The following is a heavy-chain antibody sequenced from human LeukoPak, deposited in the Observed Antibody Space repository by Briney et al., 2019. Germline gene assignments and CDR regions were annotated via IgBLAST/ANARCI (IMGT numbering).Heavy chain of an antibody. CDR2: IYTSGST. Sequence: SETLSLTCAVYGGSFSGYYWSWIRQPPGKGLEWIGRIYTSGSTNYNPSLKSRVTISVDTSKSQFSLKLSSVTAADTAVYYCARGTSSSWFIDAFDIWGQGTMVTVSS. CDR3: ARGTSSSWFIDAFDI. D-gene: IGHD6-13*01. V-gene: IGHV4-4*08. CDR1: GGSFSGYY. J-gene: IGHJ3*02.